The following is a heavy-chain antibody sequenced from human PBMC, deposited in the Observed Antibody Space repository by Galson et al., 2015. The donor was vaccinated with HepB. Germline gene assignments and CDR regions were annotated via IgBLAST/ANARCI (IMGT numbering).Heavy chain of an antibody. V-gene: IGHV3-21*01. Sequence: SLRLSCAASGFTFSSYSMNWVRQAPGKGLEWVSSISSSSSYIYYADSVKGRFTISRDNAENSLYLQMNSLRAEDTAVYYCARGLGSNYGGGDSWGQGTLVTVSS. J-gene: IGHJ4*02. CDR3: ARGLGSNYGGGDS. CDR2: ISSSSSYI. CDR1: GFTFSSYS. D-gene: IGHD4-11*01.